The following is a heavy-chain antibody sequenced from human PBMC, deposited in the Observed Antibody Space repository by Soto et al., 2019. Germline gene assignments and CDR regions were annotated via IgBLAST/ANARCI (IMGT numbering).Heavy chain of an antibody. CDR2: INPSGGST. CDR3: ARVQEPSTLYYDYYYMDV. CDR1: GYTFTSYY. V-gene: IGHV1-46*01. J-gene: IGHJ6*03. Sequence: ASVKVSCKASGYTFTSYYIHWVRQAPGQGLEWVGIINPSGGSTSYAQKYKGRVTMTRDTSTSTVYMEVSGLRSEDTAVYYSARVQEPSTLYYDYYYMDVWGKGTTVTVSS.